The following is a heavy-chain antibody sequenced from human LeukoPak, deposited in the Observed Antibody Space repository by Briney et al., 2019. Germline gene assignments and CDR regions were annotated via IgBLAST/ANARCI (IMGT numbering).Heavy chain of an antibody. CDR3: ARAVAATLGDAFDI. D-gene: IGHD1-26*01. V-gene: IGHV3-7*02. J-gene: IGHJ3*02. CDR2: IKTDGSEK. CDR1: GFTFSSLW. Sequence: GGSLRLSCAVSGFTFSSLWMSWVRQAPGKGLEWVAHIKTDGSEKYYVDSVKGRFTISRDNAKNSLYLQMNSLRAEDTAVYYCARAVAATLGDAFDIWGQGTMVTVSS.